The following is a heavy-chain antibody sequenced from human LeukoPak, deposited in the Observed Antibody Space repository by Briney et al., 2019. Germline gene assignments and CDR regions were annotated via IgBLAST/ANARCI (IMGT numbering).Heavy chain of an antibody. V-gene: IGHV3-48*03. Sequence: PGRSLRLSCTASGFTFGDFGMNWFRQAPGKGLEWLSYISSGGSTIYYADSVKGRFTISRDNAKNSLFLQMNSLRAEDTAVYYCARDYYLDYWGQGTLVTVSS. J-gene: IGHJ4*02. CDR3: ARDYYLDY. CDR2: ISSGGSTI. CDR1: GFTFGDFG.